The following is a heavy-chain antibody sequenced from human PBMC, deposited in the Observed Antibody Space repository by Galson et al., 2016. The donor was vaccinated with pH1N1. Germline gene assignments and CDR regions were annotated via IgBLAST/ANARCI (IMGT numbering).Heavy chain of an antibody. CDR3: AGHLFSASESPFEY. J-gene: IGHJ4*02. V-gene: IGHV3-7*01. CDR1: GFTFSHYW. Sequence: SLRLSCAASGFTFSHYWMSWVRQAPGKGLEWVANIKENGSEKYYLDSVKGRFTISRDNAKHSVSLQLARLRAEDTAVYYCAGHLFSASESPFEYWGQGALVTVSS. CDR2: IKENGSEK. D-gene: IGHD3-16*01.